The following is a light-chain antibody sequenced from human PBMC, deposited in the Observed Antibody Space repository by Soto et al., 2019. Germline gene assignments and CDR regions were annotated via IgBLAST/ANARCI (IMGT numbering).Light chain of an antibody. J-gene: IGLJ2*01. CDR3: SSFAVINNLL. V-gene: IGLV2-8*01. CDR1: SSDVGAYDY. Sequence: QSALTQPPSASGSPGQSVTISCTGTSSDVGAYDYVSWYQQHPGKAPKLMIYEVSQRPSGVPDRFSVSKSGNTASLTISGLHAEDEGDYYCSSFAVINNLLFGGGTKLTVL. CDR2: EVS.